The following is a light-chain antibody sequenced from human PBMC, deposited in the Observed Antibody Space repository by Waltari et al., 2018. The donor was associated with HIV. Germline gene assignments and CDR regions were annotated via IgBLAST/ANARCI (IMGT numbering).Light chain of an antibody. Sequence: QSALTQPASVSGSPGQSITISCTGTSSDVGSYNLVSWYQQHPGKAPKVMIYEVTKRPTGVSNRFSGSKSGNTASLTISGLQAEEEADYYCCSYAGSSSVVFGGGTKLTVL. V-gene: IGLV2-23*02. CDR1: SSDVGSYNL. CDR2: EVT. J-gene: IGLJ2*01. CDR3: CSYAGSSSVV.